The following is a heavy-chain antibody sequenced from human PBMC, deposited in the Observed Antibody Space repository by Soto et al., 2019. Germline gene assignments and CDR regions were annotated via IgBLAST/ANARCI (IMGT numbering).Heavy chain of an antibody. J-gene: IGHJ6*02. D-gene: IGHD3-9*01. CDR2: IWYDGSNK. CDR3: ARDRYSGSSYYGMDV. Sequence: GGSLRLSCAASGFTFSSYGMHWVRQAPGKGLEWVAVIWYDGSNKYYADSVKGRFTISRDNSKNTLYLQMNSLRAEDTAVYYCARDRYSGSSYYGMDVWGQGTTVTVSS. CDR1: GFTFSSYG. V-gene: IGHV3-33*01.